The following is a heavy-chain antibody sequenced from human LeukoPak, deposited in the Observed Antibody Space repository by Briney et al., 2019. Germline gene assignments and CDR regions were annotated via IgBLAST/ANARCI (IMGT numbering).Heavy chain of an antibody. CDR2: INSDGSST. J-gene: IGHJ6*02. D-gene: IGHD3-10*01. V-gene: IGHV3-74*01. CDR3: AKDGAYGSGSYYNSPYYYYGMDV. Sequence: GGSLRLSCAASGFTFSSYWMHWVRQAPGKGLVWVSRINSDGSSTSYADSVKGRFTISRDNSKNTLYLQMNSLRAEDTAVYYCAKDGAYGSGSYYNSPYYYYGMDVWGQGTTVTVSS. CDR1: GFTFSSYW.